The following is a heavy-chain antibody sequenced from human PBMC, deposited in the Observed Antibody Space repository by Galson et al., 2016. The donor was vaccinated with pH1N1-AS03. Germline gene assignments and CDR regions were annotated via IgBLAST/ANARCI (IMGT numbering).Heavy chain of an antibody. CDR1: GFTFSNAW. CDR2: IKNRENGRTT. D-gene: IGHD4-17*01. V-gene: IGHV3-15*01. CDR3: TTDDYGDYRGTGAGTNDAFEM. J-gene: IGHJ3*02. Sequence: SLRLSCAASGFTFSNAWMSWVRQAPGKGLEWVGLIKNRENGRTTDYAAPVKGRFTISRDDSKNTLYLQMNSLKTEDTAVYYCTTDDYGDYRGTGAGTNDAFEMGGQGTMVTVSS.